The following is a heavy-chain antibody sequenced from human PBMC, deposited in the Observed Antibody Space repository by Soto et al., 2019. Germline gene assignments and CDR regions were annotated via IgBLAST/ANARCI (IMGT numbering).Heavy chain of an antibody. J-gene: IGHJ6*02. CDR3: TRDSPPPPYFAYYGMDV. D-gene: IGHD3-10*01. CDR2: IDFSGRT. CDR1: GASISSGDFH. Sequence: QVQLQESGPGLVKPSETLSLTCAVSGASISSGDFHWTWIRQRPGEGLEWIGYIDFSGRTYYNPSLRSRLSLSGDTSQNQFPPRPNSMTAADPARDYRTRDSPPPPYFAYYGMDVWGQGTTVTVSS. V-gene: IGHV4-31*11.